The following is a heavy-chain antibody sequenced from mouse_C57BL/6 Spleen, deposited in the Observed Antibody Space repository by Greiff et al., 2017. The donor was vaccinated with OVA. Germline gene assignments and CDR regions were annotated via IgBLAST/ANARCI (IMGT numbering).Heavy chain of an antibody. CDR2: IDPENGDT. Sequence: LMESGAELVRPGASVKLSCTASGFNIKDDYMHWVKQRPEQGLEWIGWIDPENGDTEYASKFQGKATITADTSSNTAYLQLSSLTSEDTAVYYCTSGGYYGSSHWYFDVWGTGTTVTVSS. J-gene: IGHJ1*03. V-gene: IGHV14-4*01. CDR1: GFNIKDDY. D-gene: IGHD1-1*01. CDR3: TSGGYYGSSHWYFDV.